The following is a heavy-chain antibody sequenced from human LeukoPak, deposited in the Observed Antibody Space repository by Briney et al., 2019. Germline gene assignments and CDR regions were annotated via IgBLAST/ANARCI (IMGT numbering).Heavy chain of an antibody. CDR2: VKRKTDGGTT. V-gene: IGHV3-15*01. CDR1: GFSFSNAW. Sequence: GGSLRLSCAASGFSFSNAWMSWVRQAPGKGLEWVGYVKRKTDGGTTDYVAPVKGRFTISRDDSENTLYLQMNNLKTEDTVVYYCTTDHGPDWGSCFDYWGQGTLVTVSS. CDR3: TTDHGPDWGSCFDY. D-gene: IGHD7-27*01. J-gene: IGHJ4*02.